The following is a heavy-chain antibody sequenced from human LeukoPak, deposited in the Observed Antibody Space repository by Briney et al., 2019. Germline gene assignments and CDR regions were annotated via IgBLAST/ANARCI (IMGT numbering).Heavy chain of an antibody. J-gene: IGHJ6*02. CDR1: GGSISRYY. V-gene: IGHV4-59*01. Sequence: SETLSLTCTVSGGSISRYYWSWIRQPPGKGLEWIGYIYYSGSTNYHPSLKSRVTISIDTSKNQYSLKLSSVTAADTAVYYCARGGSNFYDMDVWGQGTTVTVSS. CDR2: IYYSGST. CDR3: ARGGSNFYDMDV. D-gene: IGHD2-2*01.